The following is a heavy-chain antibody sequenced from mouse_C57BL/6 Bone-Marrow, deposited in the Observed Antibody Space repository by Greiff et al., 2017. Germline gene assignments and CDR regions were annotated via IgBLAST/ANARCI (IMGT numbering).Heavy chain of an antibody. CDR1: GFSLSTFGMG. CDR3: ARRVLLRYYFDY. CDR2: IWWDDDK. D-gene: IGHD1-1*01. Sequence: QVQLQQSGPGILQPSQTLSLTCSFSGFSLSTFGMGVGWIRQPSGKGLEWLAHIWWDDDKYYNPALKSRLTISKDTSKNQVFLKIANVDTADTATYYCARRVLLRYYFDYWGQGTTLTVSS. V-gene: IGHV8-8*01. J-gene: IGHJ2*01.